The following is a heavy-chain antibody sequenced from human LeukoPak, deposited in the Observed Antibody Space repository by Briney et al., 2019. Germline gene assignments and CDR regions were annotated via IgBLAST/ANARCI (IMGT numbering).Heavy chain of an antibody. V-gene: IGHV3-21*01. CDR3: ARDKSDRDYRFWFDP. Sequence: GGSLRLSCAASGFTFTSYSMNWVRQAPGKGLEWVSSISSSSSYIYYADSMKGRFTISRDNAKNSLSLQMNSLRAEDTAVYYCARDKSDRDYRFWFDPWGQGTLVTVSP. CDR1: GFTFTSYS. D-gene: IGHD4-11*01. CDR2: ISSSSSYI. J-gene: IGHJ5*02.